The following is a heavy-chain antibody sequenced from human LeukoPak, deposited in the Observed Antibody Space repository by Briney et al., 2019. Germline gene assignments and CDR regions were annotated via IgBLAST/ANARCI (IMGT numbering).Heavy chain of an antibody. CDR3: ARDSSVYGHDY. D-gene: IGHD5/OR15-5a*01. Sequence: APVKVSCKASDDTFTSYGISWVRQAPGQGLEWMGWISAYNGNTNYAQKLQGRVTMTTDTSTSTAYMELRSLRSDDTAVYYCARDSSVYGHDYWGQGTLVTVSS. CDR1: DDTFTSYG. J-gene: IGHJ4*02. V-gene: IGHV1-18*01. CDR2: ISAYNGNT.